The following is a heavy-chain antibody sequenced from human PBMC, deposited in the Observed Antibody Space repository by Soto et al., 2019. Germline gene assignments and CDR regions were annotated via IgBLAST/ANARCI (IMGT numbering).Heavy chain of an antibody. J-gene: IGHJ4*02. CDR3: ARVRVAFKYYFDY. D-gene: IGHD2-15*01. Sequence: EVQLVEAGGGLVQPGGSLRLSCAASGFTFSSYWMSWVRQAPGKGLEWVANIKHDGSEKYYVDSVKGRFTISRDNAKNSQYLYMNSLRAEDAAVYYCARVRVAFKYYFDYWGQGTVVTVSS. CDR2: IKHDGSEK. V-gene: IGHV3-7*01. CDR1: GFTFSSYW.